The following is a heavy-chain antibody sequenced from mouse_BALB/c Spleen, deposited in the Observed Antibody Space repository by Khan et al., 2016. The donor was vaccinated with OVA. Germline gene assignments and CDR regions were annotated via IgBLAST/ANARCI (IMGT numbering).Heavy chain of an antibody. CDR2: INPSNGYT. J-gene: IGHJ3*01. D-gene: IGHD2-14*01. CDR1: GYTFTSYT. CDR3: VRDGAYHRNDGWFAY. Sequence: QVQLKESGAELARPGASLKMSCKASGYTFTSYTIHWIKLGPGQVLERIGYINPSNGYTNYNQKFKDKATLTADKSSTTAYMQLSSLTSDDSAVYNCVRDGAYHRNDGWFAYWGQGTLVTVSA. V-gene: IGHV1-4*01.